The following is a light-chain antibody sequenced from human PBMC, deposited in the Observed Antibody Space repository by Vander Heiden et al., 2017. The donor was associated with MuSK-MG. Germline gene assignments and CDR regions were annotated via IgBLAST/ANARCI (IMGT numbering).Light chain of an antibody. Sequence: QPVVTQEPSLTVSPRGTVTLTCGSSTGAVTSAHHPNWFQQKPGQAHRALIYSTNNKPSWNPARFSGSTLGGKAALTVAGVQTADEGEYYGRPDDGDVRVFGGGTKRTVL. CDR1: TGAVTSAHH. J-gene: IGLJ3*02. V-gene: IGLV7-43*01. CDR2: STN. CDR3: RPDDGDVRV.